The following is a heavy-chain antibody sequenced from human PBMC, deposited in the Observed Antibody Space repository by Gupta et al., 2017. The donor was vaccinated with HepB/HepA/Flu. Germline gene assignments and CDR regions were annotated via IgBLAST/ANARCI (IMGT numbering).Heavy chain of an antibody. J-gene: IGHJ4*02. Sequence: EVQLLESGGGLVQPGGSLRLSCAASGFTFSSYGMTWVRQAPGKGLDWVSAISASGDGTYYADSVKGRFTISRDNSKNTLYLQMNSLRAEDTAVYYCARAPSSQLGMGDSWGQGTLVTVSS. CDR1: GFTFSSYG. CDR3: ARAPSSQLGMGDS. V-gene: IGHV3-23*01. D-gene: IGHD3-16*01. CDR2: ISASGDGT.